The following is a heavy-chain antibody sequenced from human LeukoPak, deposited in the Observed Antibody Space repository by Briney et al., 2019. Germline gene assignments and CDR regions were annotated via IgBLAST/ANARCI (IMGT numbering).Heavy chain of an antibody. CDR2: INHSGST. CDR1: GGSISSSSYY. D-gene: IGHD2-2*02. CDR3: ASRYFCSSTSCYTFDY. V-gene: IGHV4-39*07. Sequence: SETLSLTCTVSGGSISSSSYYWNWIRQSPGKGLEWIGEINHSGSTNYNPSLKSRVTISVDTSKNQFSLKLNSVTAADTAVYYCASRYFCSSTSCYTFDYWGQGTLVTVSS. J-gene: IGHJ4*02.